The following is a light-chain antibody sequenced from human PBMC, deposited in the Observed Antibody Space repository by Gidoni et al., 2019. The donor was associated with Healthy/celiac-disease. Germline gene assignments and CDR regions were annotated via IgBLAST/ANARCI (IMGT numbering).Light chain of an antibody. CDR2: WSS. J-gene: IGKJ5*01. V-gene: IGKV4-1*01. CDR3: QQYYSTPIT. Sequence: DIVMTQSPDSLDVSLGERATINCKSSQSVLYSSNNKNYLAWYQQKPGQPPKLLIYWSSTRESGVPDRFSGSGSGTDFTLTISCLQAEYVAVYYCQQYYSTPITFGQGTRLEIK. CDR1: QSVLYSSNNKNY.